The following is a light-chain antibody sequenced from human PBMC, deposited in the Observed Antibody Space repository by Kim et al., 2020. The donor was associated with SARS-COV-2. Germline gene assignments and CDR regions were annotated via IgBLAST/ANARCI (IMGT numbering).Light chain of an antibody. CDR2: WAS. V-gene: IGKV4-1*01. CDR3: QQCYSTPYT. J-gene: IGKJ2*01. CDR1: QSVLYSSNNKNY. Sequence: DIVMTQSPDSLAVSLGERATINCKSSQSVLYSSNNKNYLAWYQQKPGQPPKLLIYWASTRESGVPDRFSGRGSGTDFTLTISSLQAEDVAVYYCQQCYSTPYTFGQGTKLEI.